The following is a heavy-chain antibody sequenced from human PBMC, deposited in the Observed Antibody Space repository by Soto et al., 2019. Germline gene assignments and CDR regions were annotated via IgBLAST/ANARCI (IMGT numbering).Heavy chain of an antibody. D-gene: IGHD3-10*01. CDR3: ARREITVRGAPLFRRRSSNDAFDM. CDR1: GGPFSAYY. Sequence: QVQLQQWGAGLLKPSETLSLTCAVYGGPFSAYYWSWIRQPPGKGLEWIGQINHSGSSNYNPSLKSRVTMSVDTSKNQFSLKLRSVSAADAAVYYCARREITVRGAPLFRRRSSNDAFDMWGQGTMLTVSS. V-gene: IGHV4-34*01. CDR2: INHSGSS. J-gene: IGHJ3*02.